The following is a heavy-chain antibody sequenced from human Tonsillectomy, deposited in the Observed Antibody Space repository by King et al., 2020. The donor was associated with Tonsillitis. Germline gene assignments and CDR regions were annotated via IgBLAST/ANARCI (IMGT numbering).Heavy chain of an antibody. CDR2: SYYSGST. Sequence: VQLQESGPGLVEPSETLSLTCTVSGGSINNYFWSWIRQPPGKVLEWMGYSYYSGSTNYNPPLQSRGPISVDRSKNQFSLNLTSVTAADTAVYYCARGARGGVGFDYWGQGTLVTVSS. CDR3: ARGARGGVGFDY. CDR1: GGSINNYF. J-gene: IGHJ4*02. V-gene: IGHV4-59*08. D-gene: IGHD3-16*01.